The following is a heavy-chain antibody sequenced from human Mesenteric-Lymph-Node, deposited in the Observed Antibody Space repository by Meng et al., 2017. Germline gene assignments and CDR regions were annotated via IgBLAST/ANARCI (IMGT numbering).Heavy chain of an antibody. D-gene: IGHD3-9*01. CDR1: GFIFSNAW. CDR2: IKSKTDGGTT. CDR3: TTGGIWYYDILTGYYDY. V-gene: IGHV3-15*01. J-gene: IGHJ4*02. Sequence: GESLKISCAASGFIFSNAWMSWVRQAPGKGLEWVGRIKSKTDGGTTDYAAPVKGRFTISRDDSKNTLYLQMNSLKTEDTAVYYCTTGGIWYYDILTGYYDYWGQGTLVTVSS.